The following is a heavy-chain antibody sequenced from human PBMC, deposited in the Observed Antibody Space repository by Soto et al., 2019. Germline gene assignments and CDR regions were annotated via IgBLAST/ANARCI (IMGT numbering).Heavy chain of an antibody. CDR2: ISYDGSNK. Sequence: QVQLAESGGGVVQPGRSLRLSCAASGFTFSSYGMHWVRQAPGKGLEWVAVISYDGSNKYYADSVKGRFTISRDNSKNTLYLQMNSLRAEDTAVYYCAKGGGDYPGVPFDYWGQGTLVTVSS. V-gene: IGHV3-30*18. J-gene: IGHJ4*02. CDR3: AKGGGDYPGVPFDY. CDR1: GFTFSSYG. D-gene: IGHD4-17*01.